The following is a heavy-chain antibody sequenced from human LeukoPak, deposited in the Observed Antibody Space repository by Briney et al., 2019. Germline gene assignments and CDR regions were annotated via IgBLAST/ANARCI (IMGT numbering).Heavy chain of an antibody. V-gene: IGHV4-59*01. CDR1: GGSISSYY. J-gene: IGHJ6*02. CDR2: IYYSGST. Sequence: SETLSLTCTVSGGSISSYYWSWIRQPPGKGLEWIGYIYYSGSTNYNPSLKSRVTISVDTSKNQFSLKLSSVTAADTAVYYCARGQAHYYGMDVWGQGTTVTVSS. CDR3: ARGQAHYYGMDV.